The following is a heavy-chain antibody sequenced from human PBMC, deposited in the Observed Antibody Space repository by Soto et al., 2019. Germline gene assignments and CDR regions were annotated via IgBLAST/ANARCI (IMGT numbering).Heavy chain of an antibody. CDR2: ISYNGRNK. Sequence: PGGSLRLSCAASGFTFSFYAMHWVRQAPGKGLEWVAVISYNGRNKHYVDSVKGRFTITRDNSQDTLYLQMDSLRPDDTAVYYCARQAKIGDRYQFDFDAWSQGTLVTVSS. CDR3: ARQAKIGDRYQFDFDA. J-gene: IGHJ4*02. D-gene: IGHD2-2*01. V-gene: IGHV3-30*04. CDR1: GFTFSFYA.